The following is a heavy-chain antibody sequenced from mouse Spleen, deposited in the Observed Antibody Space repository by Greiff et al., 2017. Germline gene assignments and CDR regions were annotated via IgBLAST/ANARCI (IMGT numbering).Heavy chain of an antibody. J-gene: IGHJ3*01. V-gene: IGHV5-9-3*01. Sequence: VQLKESGGGLVKPGGSLKLSCAASGFTFSSYAMSWVRQTPEKRLEWVATISSGGSYTYYPDSVKGRFTISRDNAKNTLYLQMSSLRSEDTAMYYCATGTVFAYWGQGTLVTVSA. D-gene: IGHD4-1*01. CDR2: ISSGGSYT. CDR1: GFTFSSYA. CDR3: ATGTVFAY.